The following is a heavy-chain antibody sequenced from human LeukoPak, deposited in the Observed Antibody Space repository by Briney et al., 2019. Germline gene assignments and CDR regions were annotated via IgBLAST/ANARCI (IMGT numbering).Heavy chain of an antibody. Sequence: ASVKVSCKASGYTFTGYYMHWVRQAPGQGLEWMGRINPNSGGTNYAQKFQGRVTMTRDTSISTAYMELSSLRSEDTAVYYCARGRRNKGYCSGGSCYSLDYWGQGTLVTVSS. CDR1: GYTFTGYY. J-gene: IGHJ4*02. CDR3: ARGRRNKGYCSGGSCYSLDY. V-gene: IGHV1-2*06. D-gene: IGHD2-15*01. CDR2: INPNSGGT.